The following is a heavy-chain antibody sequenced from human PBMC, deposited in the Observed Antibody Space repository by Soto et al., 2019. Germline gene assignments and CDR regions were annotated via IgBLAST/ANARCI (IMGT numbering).Heavy chain of an antibody. CDR1: GFTFSDYY. CDR2: ISSSGSTI. Sequence: GGSLRLSCAASGFTFSDYYMSWIRQAPGKGLEWVSYISSSGSTIYYADSVKGRFTISRDNAKNSLYLQMNSLRAEDTAVYYCAAPVVVVPGYYYYGMDVWGQGTTVTVSS. V-gene: IGHV3-11*01. CDR3: AAPVVVVPGYYYYGMDV. J-gene: IGHJ6*02. D-gene: IGHD2-2*01.